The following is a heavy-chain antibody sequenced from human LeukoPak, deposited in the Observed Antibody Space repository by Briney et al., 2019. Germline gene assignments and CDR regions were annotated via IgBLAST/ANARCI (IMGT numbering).Heavy chain of an antibody. D-gene: IGHD2-2*01. CDR2: ISGSGGST. CDR3: AKDSLLCSSTSCYAWYFDL. V-gene: IGHV3-23*01. J-gene: IGHJ2*01. CDR1: GFTFSSYA. Sequence: GGSLRLSCAASGFTFSSYAMSWVRQAPGKGLECVTAISGSGGSTYYADAVKGRFTISRDNSKNTLYLQMTSLRAEDTAVYYWAKDSLLCSSTSCYAWYFDLWGRGTLVTVSS.